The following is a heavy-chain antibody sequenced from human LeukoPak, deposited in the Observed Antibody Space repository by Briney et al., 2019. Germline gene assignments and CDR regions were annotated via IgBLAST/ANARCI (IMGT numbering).Heavy chain of an antibody. Sequence: SETLSLTCTVSGGSISSSSYYWGWIRQPPGKGLEWIGSIYYSGSTYYNPSLKSRVTISVDTSKNQFSLKLSSVTAADTAVYYCARRSKTPGKTIFDYWGQGTLVTVSS. D-gene: IGHD3-10*01. V-gene: IGHV4-39*01. J-gene: IGHJ4*02. CDR1: GGSISSSSYY. CDR2: IYYSGST. CDR3: ARRSKTPGKTIFDY.